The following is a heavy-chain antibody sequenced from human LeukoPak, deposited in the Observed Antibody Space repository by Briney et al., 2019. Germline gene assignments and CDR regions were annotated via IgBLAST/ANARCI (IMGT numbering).Heavy chain of an antibody. J-gene: IGHJ4*02. D-gene: IGHD6-19*01. CDR3: ARDDSSGWYPVDY. CDR1: GYTFTSHY. CDR2: INPSGGST. Sequence: ASVKVSCKASGYTFTSHYMHWVRQAPGQGLEWMGIINPSGGSTSYAQKFQGRVTMTRDMSTSTVYMELSSLRSEDTAVYYCARDDSSGWYPVDYWGQGTLVTVSS. V-gene: IGHV1-46*01.